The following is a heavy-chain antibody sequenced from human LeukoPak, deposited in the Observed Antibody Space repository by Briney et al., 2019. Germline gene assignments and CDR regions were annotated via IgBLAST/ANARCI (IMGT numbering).Heavy chain of an antibody. CDR1: GYTFTAYY. CDR2: INPNSGGT. D-gene: IGHD2-2*02. J-gene: IGHJ5*01. V-gene: IGHV1-2*02. Sequence: ASVKVSSKASGYTFTAYYMHWVRQAPGQGLEWMGWINPNSGGTNYAQKFQGRVTMTRDTSITTAYMELSRLRSDDTAVFYCARGHCSSTSCYIYNWFDSWGQGTLVTVSS. CDR3: ARGHCSSTSCYIYNWFDS.